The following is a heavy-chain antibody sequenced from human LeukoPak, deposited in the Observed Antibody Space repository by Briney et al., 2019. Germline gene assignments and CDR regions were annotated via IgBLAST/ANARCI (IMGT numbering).Heavy chain of an antibody. D-gene: IGHD2/OR15-2a*01. V-gene: IGHV3-30*18. CDR1: GFTFSIYD. Sequence: GGSLRLSCAASGFTFSIYDMHWVRQAPGKGLEWVALLAGDGVNIFYADSVKGRSTISRDNSKNTLYLQMNSLRPEDTAVYYCAKAAVYSNRWTPFDDWGQGTLVTVSS. CDR3: AKAAVYSNRWTPFDD. CDR2: LAGDGVNI. J-gene: IGHJ4*02.